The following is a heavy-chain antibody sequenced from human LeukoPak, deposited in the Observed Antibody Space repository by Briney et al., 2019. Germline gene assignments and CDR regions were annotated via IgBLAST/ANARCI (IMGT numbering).Heavy chain of an antibody. J-gene: IGHJ6*03. D-gene: IGHD1-14*01. Sequence: PGGSLRLSCAASGFTFDEYTMHWVRQAPGQGLEWVSLISWDGGTTYYADSVKGRFTISRDNSKNSLYLQINSLRTEDTALYYCAKAGSEVRIYNYMDVWGKGTTVTVSS. CDR1: GFTFDEYT. V-gene: IGHV3-43*01. CDR3: AKAGSEVRIYNYMDV. CDR2: ISWDGGTT.